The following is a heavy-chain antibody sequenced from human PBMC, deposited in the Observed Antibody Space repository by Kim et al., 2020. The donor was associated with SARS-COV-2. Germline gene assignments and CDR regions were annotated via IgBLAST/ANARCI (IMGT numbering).Heavy chain of an antibody. CDR2: ISWNSGNT. J-gene: IGHJ4*02. Sequence: GGSLRLSCAASGFTFDDYAMHWVRQAPGKGLEWVSGISWNSGNTGYADSVKGRFTISRDNAKNSLYLQMNSLRAEDTALYYCAKDRGYSGSYFDYWGQGTLLTVST. CDR1: GFTFDDYA. CDR3: AKDRGYSGSYFDY. D-gene: IGHD1-26*01. V-gene: IGHV3-9*01.